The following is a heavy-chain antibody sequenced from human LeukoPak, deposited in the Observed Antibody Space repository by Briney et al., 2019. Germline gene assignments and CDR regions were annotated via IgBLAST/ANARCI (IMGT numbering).Heavy chain of an antibody. V-gene: IGHV1-18*01. CDR1: GYTFTTFG. J-gene: IGHJ3*02. CDR3: ARDFDCTSTVCNDVFDI. Sequence: ASVKVPFKASGYTFTTFGISWVRQAPGQGLEWMGWVSGSSSHTNYARQLQGRVIMTTDTSTTTAYMELRSLRSDDTAVYYCARDFDCTSTVCNDVFDIWGQGTMVTVSS. CDR2: VSGSSSHT. D-gene: IGHD2/OR15-2a*01.